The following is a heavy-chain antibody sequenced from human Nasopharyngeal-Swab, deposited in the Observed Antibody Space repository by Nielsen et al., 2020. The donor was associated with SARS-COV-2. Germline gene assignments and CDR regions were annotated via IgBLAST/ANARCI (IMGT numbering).Heavy chain of an antibody. Sequence: ASVKVSCKASGYTFTSYGISWARQAPGQGLEWMGWISAYNGNTNYAQKLQGRVTMTTDTSTSTAYMELRSLRSDDTAVYYCARDLGIVVVPATIARYDYWGQGTLVTVSS. CDR3: ARDLGIVVVPATIARYDY. V-gene: IGHV1-18*01. J-gene: IGHJ4*02. CDR1: GYTFTSYG. CDR2: ISAYNGNT. D-gene: IGHD2-2*01.